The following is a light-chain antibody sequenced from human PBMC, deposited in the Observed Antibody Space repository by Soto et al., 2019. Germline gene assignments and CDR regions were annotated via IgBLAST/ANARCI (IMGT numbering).Light chain of an antibody. Sequence: QSVLTQPPSASGTPGQRVTISCSGSSSNIGSNTVNWYHHLPGTAPKLLVDYNNQRPSGVPDRFSGSKSGTSASLAISGLQSEDEADYYCAAWDDSLNAVVFGGGTKVTVL. CDR1: SSNIGSNT. CDR3: AAWDDSLNAVV. V-gene: IGLV1-44*01. J-gene: IGLJ2*01. CDR2: YNN.